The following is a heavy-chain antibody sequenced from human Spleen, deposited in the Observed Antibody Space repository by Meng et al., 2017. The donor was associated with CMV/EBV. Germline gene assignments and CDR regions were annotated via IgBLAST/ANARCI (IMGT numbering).Heavy chain of an antibody. V-gene: IGHV3-48*03. Sequence: GGSLRLSCAASGFTFSTYEMNWVRQAPGKGLEWVSYISSSGTTIYYAASVKGRFTTSRDNAKNSMYLQLNSLRVEDTAMYYCARGSGMWFDPWGQGTLVTVSS. J-gene: IGHJ5*02. D-gene: IGHD1-26*01. CDR3: ARGSGMWFDP. CDR2: ISSSGTTI. CDR1: GFTFSTYE.